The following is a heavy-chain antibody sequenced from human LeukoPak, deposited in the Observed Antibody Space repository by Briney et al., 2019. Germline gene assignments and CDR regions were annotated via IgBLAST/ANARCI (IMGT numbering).Heavy chain of an antibody. CDR3: ARDVYSGSYPDGDY. J-gene: IGHJ4*02. D-gene: IGHD1-26*01. CDR2: ISSSSSYI. Sequence: KAGGSLRLSCAASGFTFSSYSMNWVRQAPGKGLEWVSSISSSSSYIYYADSVKGRFTISRDNAKNSLYLQMNSLRAEDTAVYYCARDVYSGSYPDGDYWGQGTLVTVSS. V-gene: IGHV3-21*01. CDR1: GFTFSSYS.